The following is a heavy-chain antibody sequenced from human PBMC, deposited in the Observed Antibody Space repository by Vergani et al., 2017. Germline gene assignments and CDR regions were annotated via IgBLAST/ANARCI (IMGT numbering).Heavy chain of an antibody. Sequence: QVQLVQSGAEVKKPGASVKVSCKVSGYTLTELSMHWVRQAPGKGLEWMGGFDPEDGETIYAQKFQGRVTMTEDTSTDTAYMELRSLRSEATAVYYCATSPMATMGREFDYWGQGTLVTVSS. CDR3: ATSPMATMGREFDY. D-gene: IGHD5-24*01. CDR1: GYTLTELS. J-gene: IGHJ4*02. CDR2: FDPEDGET. V-gene: IGHV1-24*01.